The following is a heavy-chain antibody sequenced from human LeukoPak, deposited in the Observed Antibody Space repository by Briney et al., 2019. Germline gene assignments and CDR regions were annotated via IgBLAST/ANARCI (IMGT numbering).Heavy chain of an antibody. Sequence: GGSLRLSCAASGFTFSSYAMHWVRQAPGKELEWVAVISYDGSNKYYADSVKGRFTISRDNSKNTLYLQMNSLRAEDTAVYYCARSTRQLWNYYFDYWGQGTLVTVSS. V-gene: IGHV3-30*04. J-gene: IGHJ4*02. CDR3: ARSTRQLWNYYFDY. CDR1: GFTFSSYA. CDR2: ISYDGSNK. D-gene: IGHD5-18*01.